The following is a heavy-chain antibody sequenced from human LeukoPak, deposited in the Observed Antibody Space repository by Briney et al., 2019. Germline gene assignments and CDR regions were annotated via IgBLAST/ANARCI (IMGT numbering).Heavy chain of an antibody. CDR2: IRGDGSST. V-gene: IGHV3-43*02. Sequence: PGGSLRLSCAASGFTFDDYAMHWVRQAPGKGLEWVSLIRGDGSSTYYADSVKGRFTISRDNSKNSLFLQMNSLRTEDTALYYCARRSGGFDYWGQGTLVTVSS. D-gene: IGHD3-10*01. CDR3: ARRSGGFDY. J-gene: IGHJ4*02. CDR1: GFTFDDYA.